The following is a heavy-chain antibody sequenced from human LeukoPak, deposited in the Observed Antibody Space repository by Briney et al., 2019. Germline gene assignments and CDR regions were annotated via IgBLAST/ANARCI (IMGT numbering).Heavy chain of an antibody. V-gene: IGHV3-23*01. Sequence: RGSLRLSCEASGFTFSSYSMTSVRQPPRRGLQWLSIMSVSGAVTFYADSVKGRFTLASDNYKNTLYLQMNSLRAEDTAFYYCARDAPTATRHFDYWAREPWSPSPQ. D-gene: IGHD4-17*01. CDR1: GFTFSSYS. J-gene: IGHJ4*02. CDR3: ARDAPTATRHFDY. CDR2: MSVSGAVT.